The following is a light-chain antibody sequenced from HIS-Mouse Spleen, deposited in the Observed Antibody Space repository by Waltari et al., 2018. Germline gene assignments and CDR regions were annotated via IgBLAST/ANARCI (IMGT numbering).Light chain of an antibody. CDR3: QQYNNWAPLT. J-gene: IGKJ4*02. CDR1: QSVSSN. V-gene: IGKV3D-15*03. CDR2: GAS. Sequence: EIVMTQSPATLSVSPGERATLSCRASQSVSSNLAWYQQKPGQAPRLLIYGASIRATGITARFSGSGSGTEFTLTISILQSEDFAVYYCQQYNNWAPLTFGGGTKVEIK.